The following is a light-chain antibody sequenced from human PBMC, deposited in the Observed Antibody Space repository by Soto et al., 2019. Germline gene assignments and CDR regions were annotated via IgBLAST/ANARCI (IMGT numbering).Light chain of an antibody. Sequence: DIQMTQSPSSLSASVGDRVTITCRASQSISSYLNWYQQKPGKAPKLLIYAASSLQSGVPSRFSGSGSGTDFTLTISSLQPEDFAVYFCQQFSRPPLTFGGGTKVEI. CDR3: QQFSRPPLT. CDR1: QSISSY. J-gene: IGKJ4*01. V-gene: IGKV1-39*01. CDR2: AAS.